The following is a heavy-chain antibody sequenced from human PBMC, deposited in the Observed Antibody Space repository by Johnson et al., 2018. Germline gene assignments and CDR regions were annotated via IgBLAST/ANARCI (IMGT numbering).Heavy chain of an antibody. D-gene: IGHD4-17*01. CDR2: IRSKAFGGTT. J-gene: IGHJ6*03. CDR3: TRDEGGYGDYDYYYMDV. CDR1: GFSSGDYA. Sequence: VQLVQSGGGLVKPGRSLRLSCTASGFSSGDYAMSWFRQAPGKGLEWGSFIRSKAFGGTTEYAASVEGRFTISRDDSKSIAYLQMKSLKIGDTAVYYCTRDEGGYGDYDYYYMDVWGKGTTVTVSS. V-gene: IGHV3-49*05.